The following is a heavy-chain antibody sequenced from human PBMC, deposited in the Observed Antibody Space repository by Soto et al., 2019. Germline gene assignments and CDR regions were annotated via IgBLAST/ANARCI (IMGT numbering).Heavy chain of an antibody. CDR1: GGTIRSPDW. V-gene: IGHV4-4*02. Sequence: SETLSLTCGVSGGTIRSPDWWTWVRQPPGKGLEWIGEIFQSGSTNYTPSLESRVTISVDKSKNQFSLTLTPVTAADTAVYFCARGRGRYSSGWSWFDPRGQGILVTVSS. CDR2: IFQSGST. J-gene: IGHJ5*02. CDR3: ARGRGRYSSGWSWFDP. D-gene: IGHD6-19*01.